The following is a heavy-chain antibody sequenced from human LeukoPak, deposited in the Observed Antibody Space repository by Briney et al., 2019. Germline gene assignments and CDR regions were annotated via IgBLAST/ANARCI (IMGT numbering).Heavy chain of an antibody. J-gene: IGHJ4*02. Sequence: SETLSLTCTVSGGSISSYYWSWIRQPPGKGLEWIGYIYYSGSTNYNPSLKSRVTISVDTSKNQFSLQLNSVTPEDTAVYYCARGEGYYFDYWGQGTLVTVSS. CDR3: ARGEGYYFDY. V-gene: IGHV4-59*12. CDR1: GGSISSYY. CDR2: IYYSGST. D-gene: IGHD1-26*01.